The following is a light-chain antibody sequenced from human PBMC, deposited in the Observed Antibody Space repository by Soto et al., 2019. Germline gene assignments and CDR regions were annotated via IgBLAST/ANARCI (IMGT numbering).Light chain of an antibody. CDR3: QQYGGSPQT. Sequence: EIVLTQSPGTLSLFPGERATLSCRASQSVRSAHLAWYQQKPGQAPRLLIYGASSRATGIPDRFSGSGSGTDFTLTIRRLEPEDFAVYYCQQYGGSPQTFGPGTKVDIK. V-gene: IGKV3-20*01. CDR2: GAS. CDR1: QSVRSAH. J-gene: IGKJ1*01.